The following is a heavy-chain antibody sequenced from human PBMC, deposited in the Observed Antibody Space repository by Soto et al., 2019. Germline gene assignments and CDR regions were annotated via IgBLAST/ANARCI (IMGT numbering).Heavy chain of an antibody. V-gene: IGHV4-59*01. CDR2: IYYSGST. D-gene: IGHD3-3*01. CDR1: GGSISSYY. Sequence: SETLSLTCTVSGGSISSYYWSWIRQPPGKGLEWIGYIYYSGSTNYNPSLKSRVTISVDTSKNQFSLKLSSVTAADTAVYYCARTDFGVVRPFDYWGQGTLVTVSS. CDR3: ARTDFGVVRPFDY. J-gene: IGHJ4*02.